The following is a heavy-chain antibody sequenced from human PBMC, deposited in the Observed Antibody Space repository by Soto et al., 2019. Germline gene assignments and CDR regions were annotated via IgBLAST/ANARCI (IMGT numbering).Heavy chain of an antibody. CDR3: AKDGYSSGRQYYFEY. D-gene: IGHD6-19*01. CDR2: ISATIGST. V-gene: IGHV3-23*01. Sequence: PVGSLRLSCASSGFTFSSSAMNCVRHSPGKWLEWVSGISATIGSTYYADSVKGRFTISRDNSKSMLYLQMNSLRAEDTAVYFCAKDGYSSGRQYYFEYWGQGTLVTVS. CDR1: GFTFSSSA. J-gene: IGHJ4*02.